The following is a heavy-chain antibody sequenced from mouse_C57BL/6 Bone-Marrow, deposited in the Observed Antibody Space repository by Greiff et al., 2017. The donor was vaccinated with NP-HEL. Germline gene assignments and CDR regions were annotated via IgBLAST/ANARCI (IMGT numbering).Heavy chain of an antibody. CDR3: AREGPTSYWYFDV. Sequence: VKLVESGAELVKPGASVKMSCKASGYTFTSYWITWVKQRPGQGLEWIGDIYPGSGSTNYNEKFKSKATLTVDTSSSTAYMQLSSLTSEDSAVYYCAREGPTSYWYFDVWGTGTTVTVSS. V-gene: IGHV1-55*01. CDR1: GYTFTSYW. CDR2: IYPGSGST. D-gene: IGHD4-1*02. J-gene: IGHJ1*03.